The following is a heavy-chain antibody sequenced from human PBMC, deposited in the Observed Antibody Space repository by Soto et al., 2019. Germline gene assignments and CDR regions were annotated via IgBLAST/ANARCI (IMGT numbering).Heavy chain of an antibody. J-gene: IGHJ4*02. CDR2: INPSGGST. V-gene: IGHV1-46*03. Sequence: QVQLVQSGAEVKKPGASVKVSCKASGYTFTSSYMHWVRQAPGQGLEWMGIINPSGGSTSNAQKFQDRVTMTRDTSTSTVYMELSSLRSEDTAVYYCARDGSVAGTFDYWGQGTLVTVSS. CDR1: GYTFTSSY. CDR3: ARDGSVAGTFDY. D-gene: IGHD6-19*01.